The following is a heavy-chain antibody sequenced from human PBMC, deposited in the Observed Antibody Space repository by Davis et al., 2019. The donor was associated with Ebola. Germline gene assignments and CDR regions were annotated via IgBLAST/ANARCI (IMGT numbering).Heavy chain of an antibody. CDR2: ISGSGSST. J-gene: IGHJ4*02. V-gene: IGHV3-23*01. CDR3: AKRVGYTFDY. D-gene: IGHD6-13*01. Sequence: GESLKISCPASGFTFSNYAMSWVRQAPGQGLEWVSAISGSGSSTYYADSVKGRFTISRDNSKNALYLQVNSLRAEDTAVYYCAKRVGYTFDYWGQGTLVTVSS. CDR1: GFTFSNYA.